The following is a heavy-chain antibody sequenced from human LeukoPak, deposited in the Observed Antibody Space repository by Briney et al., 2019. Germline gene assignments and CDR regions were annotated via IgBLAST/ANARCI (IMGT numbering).Heavy chain of an antibody. V-gene: IGHV5-51*01. D-gene: IGHD3-22*01. J-gene: IGHJ4*02. Sequence: KVSCKASGGTFSSYAISWVRQAPGQGLEWMGIIYPGDSDTRYSPSFQGQVTISADKSISTAYLQWSSLKASDTAMYYCARPHYYDSSGYYIDYWGQGTLVTVSS. CDR2: IYPGDSDT. CDR3: ARPHYYDSSGYYIDY. CDR1: GGTFSSYA.